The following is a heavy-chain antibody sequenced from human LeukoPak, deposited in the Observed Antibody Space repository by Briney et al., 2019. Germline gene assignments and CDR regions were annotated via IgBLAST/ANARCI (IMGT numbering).Heavy chain of an antibody. CDR1: GDSFTYTDFF. J-gene: IGHJ4*02. CDR3: ARLDGSLAHISGSYPDF. CDR2: IDDSGRI. Sequence: PSETLSLTCTVSGDSFTYTDFFWGWIRQPPGKGLEWIANIDDSGRIYSNPSLRSRVTMSRDTSKNQFSLKVTSVTAADTAVYCARLDGSLAHISGSYPDFWGQGILVTVSS. D-gene: IGHD3-10*01. V-gene: IGHV4-39*01.